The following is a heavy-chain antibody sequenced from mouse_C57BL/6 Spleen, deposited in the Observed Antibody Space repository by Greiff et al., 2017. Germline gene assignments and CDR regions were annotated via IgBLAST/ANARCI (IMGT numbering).Heavy chain of an antibody. Sequence: ESGPGMVKPSQSLSLTCTVTGYSITSGYDWHWIRHFPGNKLEWMGYISYSGSTNYNPSLKSRISITHDTSKNHFFLKLNSVTTEDTATYYCARDNYGNYEGYFDVWGTGTTVTVSS. V-gene: IGHV3-1*01. CDR3: ARDNYGNYEGYFDV. CDR1: GYSITSGYD. J-gene: IGHJ1*03. CDR2: ISYSGST. D-gene: IGHD2-1*01.